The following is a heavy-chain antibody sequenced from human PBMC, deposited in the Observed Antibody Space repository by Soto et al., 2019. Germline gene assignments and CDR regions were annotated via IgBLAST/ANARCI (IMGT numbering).Heavy chain of an antibody. D-gene: IGHD3-10*01. CDR3: AKADPTMVRGVMAFDY. CDR1: GFTFSSYA. Sequence: GSLRLSCAASGFTFSSYAMSWVRQAPGKGLEWVSAISGSGGSTYYADSVKGRFTISRDNSKNTLYLQMNSLRAEDTAVYYCAKADPTMVRGVMAFDYWGQGTLVTVSS. J-gene: IGHJ4*02. CDR2: ISGSGGST. V-gene: IGHV3-23*01.